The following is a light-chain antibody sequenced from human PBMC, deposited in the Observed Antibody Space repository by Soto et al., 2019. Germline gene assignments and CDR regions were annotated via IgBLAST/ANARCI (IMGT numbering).Light chain of an antibody. CDR1: QSVSSY. V-gene: IGKV3-11*01. J-gene: IGKJ3*01. Sequence: EIVLTQSPATLSLSPGERATLSCRASQSVSSYLAWYQQKHGQAPRLLIYDASSRATGIPARFSGSGSGADFTLTISSLEPEEFAVYYCQQRSNWRFTFGPGTKVEIK. CDR3: QQRSNWRFT. CDR2: DAS.